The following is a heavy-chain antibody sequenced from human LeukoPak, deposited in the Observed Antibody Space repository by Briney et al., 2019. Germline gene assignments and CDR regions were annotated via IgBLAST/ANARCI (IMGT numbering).Heavy chain of an antibody. CDR2: IYYSGST. CDR1: GGSFSGYY. CDR3: ARHRYCSSTSCYTYYYYGMDV. D-gene: IGHD2-2*02. J-gene: IGHJ6*02. V-gene: IGHV4-59*08. Sequence: PSETLSLTCAVYGGSFSGYYWSWIRQPPGKGLEWIGYIYYSGSTNYNPSLKSRVTISVDTSKNQFSLKLSSVTAADTAVYYCARHRYCSSTSCYTYYYYGMDVWGQGTTVTVSS.